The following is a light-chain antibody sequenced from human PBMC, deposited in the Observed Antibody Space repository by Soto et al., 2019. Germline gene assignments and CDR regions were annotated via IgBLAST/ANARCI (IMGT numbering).Light chain of an antibody. J-gene: IGKJ1*01. CDR2: ASS. CDR3: LRDYNYPWT. V-gene: IGKV1-6*01. Sequence: AIPMTQSPSSLSASVGDRVTITCRASQGIRYDLGWYQQKPGKAPKLLIYASSRLQSGVPSRFSGSGGGIDFTLIISSLQPEDFATYYCLRDYNYPWTFGQGTKVEIK. CDR1: QGIRYD.